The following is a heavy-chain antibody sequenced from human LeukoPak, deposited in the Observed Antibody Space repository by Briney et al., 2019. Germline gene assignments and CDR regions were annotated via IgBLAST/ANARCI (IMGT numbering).Heavy chain of an antibody. CDR3: ARDARVVTKYYYMDV. Sequence: PSETLSPTCAVYGGSFSGYYWSWIRQPPGKGLEWIGEINHSGSTNYNPSLKSRVTISVDTSKNQFSLKLSSVTAADTAVYYCARDARVVTKYYYMDVWGKGTTVTISS. CDR1: GGSFSGYY. D-gene: IGHD3-10*01. CDR2: INHSGST. V-gene: IGHV4-34*01. J-gene: IGHJ6*03.